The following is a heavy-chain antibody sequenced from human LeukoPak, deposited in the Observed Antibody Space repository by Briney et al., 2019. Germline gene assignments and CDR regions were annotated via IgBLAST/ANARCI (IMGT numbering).Heavy chain of an antibody. CDR3: AKEGSGWFDGRYFDN. CDR2: ISARAGSA. J-gene: IGHJ4*02. CDR1: EISFSTYA. Sequence: GGSLRLSCEASEISFSTYAMSCVRQAPGRGLEWVSGISARAGSAYYRDSLKGRLTISRDNSKNTLYMQMNDLRPEDTARYYCAKEGSGWFDGRYFDNWGQGTLLTVPS. V-gene: IGHV3-23*02. D-gene: IGHD6-19*01.